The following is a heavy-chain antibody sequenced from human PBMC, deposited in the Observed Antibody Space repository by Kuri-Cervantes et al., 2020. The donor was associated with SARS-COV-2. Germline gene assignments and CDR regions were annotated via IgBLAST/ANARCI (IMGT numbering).Heavy chain of an antibody. D-gene: IGHD1-14*01. Sequence: GSLRLSCTVSGGSISSYYWSWIRQPAGKGLERIGRIYTSGSTNYNPSLKSRVTMSVDTSKNQFSLKLSSVTAADTAVYYCARISRTYAFDIWGQGTMVTVSS. CDR2: IYTSGST. J-gene: IGHJ3*02. CDR3: ARISRTYAFDI. CDR1: GGSISSYY. V-gene: IGHV4-4*07.